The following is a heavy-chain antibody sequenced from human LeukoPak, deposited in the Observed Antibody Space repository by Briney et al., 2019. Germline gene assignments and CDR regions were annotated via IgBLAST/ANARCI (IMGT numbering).Heavy chain of an antibody. CDR2: ISSSGSHI. CDR3: ARDLVNYASPFDY. Sequence: PGGSLRLSCAASGFTFSDYFMSWIRQAPGKGLEWVPYISSSGSHIYYADSVKGRFTISRDNAKNSLYLQMYGLRAEDTAVYYCARDLVNYASPFDYWGQGTLVTVSS. CDR1: GFTFSDYF. J-gene: IGHJ4*02. V-gene: IGHV3-11*01. D-gene: IGHD2-2*01.